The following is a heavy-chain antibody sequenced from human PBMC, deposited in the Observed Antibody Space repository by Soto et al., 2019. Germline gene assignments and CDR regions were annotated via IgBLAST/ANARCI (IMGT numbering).Heavy chain of an antibody. Sequence: SETLSLTCTVSGGSMSSYYWHWMRQPPGKGLEWIGYISHSGSTYYNPSLKSRVTISVDRSKNQFSLKLSSVTAADTAVYYCARERPDGSRLDPWGQGTLVTVSS. V-gene: IGHV4-59*12. D-gene: IGHD6-13*01. CDR1: GGSMSSYY. J-gene: IGHJ5*02. CDR3: ARERPDGSRLDP. CDR2: ISHSGST.